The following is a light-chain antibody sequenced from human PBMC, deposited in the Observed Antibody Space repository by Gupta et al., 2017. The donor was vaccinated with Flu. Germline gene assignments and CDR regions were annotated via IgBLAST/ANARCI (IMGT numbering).Light chain of an antibody. CDR1: SSDVGAYDY. Sequence: QSPLTQPASVSGSPGPSTAISSPGTSSDVGAYDYVSWYQQHPGKAPELMIFEVSRRPSGISDRFSGSKSGNTASLTITGLLAEDEAYYYCSSYRKTNTVVVFGGGTKVTVL. CDR3: SSYRKTNTVVV. CDR2: EVS. V-gene: IGLV2-14*01. J-gene: IGLJ2*01.